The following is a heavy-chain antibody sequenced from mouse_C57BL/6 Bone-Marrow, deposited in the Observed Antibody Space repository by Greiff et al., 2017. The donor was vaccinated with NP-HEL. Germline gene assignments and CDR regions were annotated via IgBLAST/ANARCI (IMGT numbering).Heavy chain of an antibody. CDR3: ARSGFIKCSWFAY. Sequence: VQLQESGAELARPGASVKLSCKASGYTFTSYGLSWVKQRTGQGLEWIGEIYPRSGNTYYNEKFKGKATLTADKSSSTAYMELRSLTSEDSAVYFCARSGFIKCSWFAYWGQGTLVTVSA. D-gene: IGHD1-1*01. J-gene: IGHJ3*01. CDR1: GYTFTSYG. CDR2: IYPRSGNT. V-gene: IGHV1-81*01.